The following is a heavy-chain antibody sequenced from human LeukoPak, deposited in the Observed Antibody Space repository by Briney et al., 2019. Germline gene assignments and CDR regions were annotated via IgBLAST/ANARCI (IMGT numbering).Heavy chain of an antibody. CDR2: ISSNGGST. D-gene: IGHD2-2*01. V-gene: IGHV3-64*01. CDR3: ARAYPLDY. CDR1: GFTFSSYA. Sequence: GGSLRLSCAASGFTFSSYAMSWVRQAPGKGLEWVSAISSNGGSTYYANSVKGRFTISRDNSKNTLYLQMGSLRAEDMAVYYCARAYPLDYWGQGTLVTVSS. J-gene: IGHJ4*02.